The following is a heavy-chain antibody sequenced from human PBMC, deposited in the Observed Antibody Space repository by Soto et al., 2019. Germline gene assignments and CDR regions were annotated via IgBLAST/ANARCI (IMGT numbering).Heavy chain of an antibody. J-gene: IGHJ4*02. D-gene: IGHD3-22*01. CDR3: ARDTSYYYDSSGYHLDY. Sequence: ASVKVSCKASGYTFTSYYMHWVRQAPGQGLEWMGIINPSGGSTSYAQKFQGRVTMTRDTSTSTVYMELSSLRSEDTAVYYCARDTSYYYDSSGYHLDYWGQGTLVTVSS. V-gene: IGHV1-46*01. CDR2: INPSGGST. CDR1: GYTFTSYY.